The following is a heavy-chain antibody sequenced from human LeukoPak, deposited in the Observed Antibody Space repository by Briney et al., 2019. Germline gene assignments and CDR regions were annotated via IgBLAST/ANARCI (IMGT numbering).Heavy chain of an antibody. D-gene: IGHD2-21*02. J-gene: IGHJ4*02. V-gene: IGHV4-30-2*01. CDR3: ARDHLMVTGATH. CDR1: GGSISSGGYY. CDR2: IYHSGST. Sequence: PSETLSLTFTVSGGSISSGGYYWSWTRQPPGKGLEWIGYIYHSGSTYYNPSLKSRVTISVDRSKNQFSLKLSSVTAADTAVYYCARDHLMVTGATHWGQGTLVTVSS.